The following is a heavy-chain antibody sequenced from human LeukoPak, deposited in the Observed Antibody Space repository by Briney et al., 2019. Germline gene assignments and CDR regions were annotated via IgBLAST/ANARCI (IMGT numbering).Heavy chain of an antibody. CDR2: INHSGST. D-gene: IGHD2/OR15-2a*01. CDR1: GGSFSGYY. Sequence: PSETLSLTCAVYGGSFSGYYWSWIRQPPGKGLEWIGEINHSGSTNYNPSLKGRVTISVDTSKNQFSLKLSSVTAADTAVYYCARGHTQLLVGRPREFDPWGQGTLVTVSS. CDR3: ARGHTQLLVGRPREFDP. J-gene: IGHJ5*02. V-gene: IGHV4-34*01.